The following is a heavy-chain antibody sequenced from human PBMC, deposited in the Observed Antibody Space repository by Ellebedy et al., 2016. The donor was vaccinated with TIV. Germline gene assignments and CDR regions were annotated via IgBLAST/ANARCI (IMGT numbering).Heavy chain of an antibody. CDR2: IYPGDSDT. D-gene: IGHD4-23*01. V-gene: IGHV5-51*01. J-gene: IGHJ2*01. CDR3: ARRGGNVWYFDL. Sequence: KVSXXGSGYTFTTYWIGWVRQKPGKGLEWMGIIYPGDSDTRYSPSFQGQVTISADKSISTAYLQWSSLKASDTAMYYCARRGGNVWYFDLWGRGTLVTVSS. CDR1: GYTFTTYW.